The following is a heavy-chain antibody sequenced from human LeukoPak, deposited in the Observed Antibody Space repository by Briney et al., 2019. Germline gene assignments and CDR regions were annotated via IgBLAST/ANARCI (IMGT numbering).Heavy chain of an antibody. J-gene: IGHJ4*02. Sequence: GASVKVSCKTSGFTFTNYSMHWVRQAPGQGLEWMGIINPSNGNTIYAQKFQGRVTMTRNTSISTAYMELSSLRSEDTAVYYCARGNGYYYDSRYDYWGQGTLVTVSS. D-gene: IGHD3-22*01. CDR3: ARGNGYYYDSRYDY. CDR1: GFTFTNYS. V-gene: IGHV1-46*01. CDR2: INPSNGNT.